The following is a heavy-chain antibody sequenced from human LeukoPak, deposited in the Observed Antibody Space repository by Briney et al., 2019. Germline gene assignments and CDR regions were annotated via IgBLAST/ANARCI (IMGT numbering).Heavy chain of an antibody. CDR2: IYSGGDT. J-gene: IGHJ4*02. V-gene: IGHV3-66*01. CDR1: GSTVKRNY. CDR3: ARGHPCSGGSCYFDY. D-gene: IGHD2-15*01. Sequence: GGSLRLSCAVSGSTVKRNYMSWARQAPGKGLEWVSVIYSGGDTYYADSVKGRFTISRDNSKNSLYLQMNSLRAEDTAVYYCARGHPCSGGSCYFDYWGQGTLVTVSS.